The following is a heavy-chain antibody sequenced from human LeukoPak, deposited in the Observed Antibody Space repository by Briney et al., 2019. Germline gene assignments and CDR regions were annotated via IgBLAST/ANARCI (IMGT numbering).Heavy chain of an antibody. CDR2: ISSSSSYI. Sequence: GGSLRLSCAASGFTFSDYAISWVRQALGKGLEWVSSISSSSSYIYYADSVKGRFTISRDNAKNSLYLQMNSLRAEDTAVYYCATDLTGEEDYWGQGTLVTVSS. V-gene: IGHV3-21*01. D-gene: IGHD7-27*01. CDR3: ATDLTGEEDY. J-gene: IGHJ4*02. CDR1: GFTFSDYA.